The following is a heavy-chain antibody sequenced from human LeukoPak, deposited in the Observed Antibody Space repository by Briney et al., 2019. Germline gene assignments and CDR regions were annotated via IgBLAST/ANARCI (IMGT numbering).Heavy chain of an antibody. CDR3: ARDRGARLERFYAFDF. J-gene: IGHJ3*01. Sequence: ASVEVSCKVSGYSLSDLSIHWVRQAPGKGLEWMGWINPNNGFTAYAQNFQGRVTMTRDTSISTAYMDLSRLTSDDTAVYFCARDRGARLERFYAFDFWGQGTTVTVSS. D-gene: IGHD1-1*01. CDR1: GYSLSDLS. CDR2: INPNNGFT. V-gene: IGHV1-2*02.